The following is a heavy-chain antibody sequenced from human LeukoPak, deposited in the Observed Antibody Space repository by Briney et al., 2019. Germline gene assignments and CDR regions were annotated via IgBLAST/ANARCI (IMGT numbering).Heavy chain of an antibody. V-gene: IGHV1-18*01. Sequence: ASVKVSCKASGYTFTSYGISWVRQAPGQGLEWMGWISAYNGNTSYAQKLQGRVTMTTDTSTSTAYMELRSLRSDDTAVYYCARDRGIVVVPAAMAENNWFDPWGQGTLVTVSS. CDR1: GYTFTSYG. D-gene: IGHD2-2*01. CDR2: ISAYNGNT. J-gene: IGHJ5*02. CDR3: ARDRGIVVVPAAMAENNWFDP.